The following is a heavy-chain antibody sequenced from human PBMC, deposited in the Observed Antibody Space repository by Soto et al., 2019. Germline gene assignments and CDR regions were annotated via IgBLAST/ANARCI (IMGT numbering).Heavy chain of an antibody. CDR1: GGSINNYY. V-gene: IGHV4-59*01. CDR3: ARGTTVTSKFYYYHGMDV. D-gene: IGHD4-17*01. CDR2: IYYSGST. Sequence: QVQLQESGPGLVKPSETLCLTCTVSGGSINNYYWNWIRQPPGKGLEWIGYIYYSGSTSYSPSLKSRVIISVDTSMSQFSLKLSSVTAADTALYFCARGTTVTSKFYYYHGMDVWGQGTTVTVSS. J-gene: IGHJ6*02.